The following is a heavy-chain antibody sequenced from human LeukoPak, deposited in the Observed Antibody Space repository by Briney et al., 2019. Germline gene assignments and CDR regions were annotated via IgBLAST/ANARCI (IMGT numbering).Heavy chain of an antibody. CDR2: MNPNSGNT. V-gene: IGHV1-8*01. D-gene: IGHD2-15*01. CDR1: GYTFSGYD. J-gene: IGHJ4*02. CDR3: ARVHRSGQD. Sequence: GASVKVSCKASGYTFSGYDIHWVRQATGQGLEWMGWMNPNSGNTAYAQNFRGRVTMTRDTSITTAYMELNSLRSEDTAVYYCARVHRSGQDWGQGSLATVSS.